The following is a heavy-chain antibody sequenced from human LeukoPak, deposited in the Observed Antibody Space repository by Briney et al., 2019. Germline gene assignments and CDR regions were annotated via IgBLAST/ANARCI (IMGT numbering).Heavy chain of an antibody. V-gene: IGHV5-51*01. Sequence: GESLKISCKCSGYTFTSYWIGWVRHMPGKGLEWMGIIYPGDSDTRYSPSVQGELPISDDKTISTDYLQWSRLKASDNGMYYCARGERFDYWGQGTLVTVSS. CDR3: ARGERFDY. CDR1: GYTFTSYW. D-gene: IGHD1-1*01. CDR2: IYPGDSDT. J-gene: IGHJ4*02.